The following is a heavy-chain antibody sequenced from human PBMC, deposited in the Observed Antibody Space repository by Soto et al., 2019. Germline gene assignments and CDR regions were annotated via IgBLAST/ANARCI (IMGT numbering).Heavy chain of an antibody. CDR1: GFTFNSYA. CDR3: AKPNGDYGDYSDY. V-gene: IGHV3-23*01. J-gene: IGHJ4*02. Sequence: EVQLLESGGGLVQPGGSLRLSCAASGFTFNSYAMSWVRQAPGKGLEWVSGINGGGGNTYYADSVKGRFTISRDNSKNTLYLQMDSLRAEDTAVYYCAKPNGDYGDYSDYWGQGTLVTVSS. CDR2: INGGGGNT. D-gene: IGHD4-17*01.